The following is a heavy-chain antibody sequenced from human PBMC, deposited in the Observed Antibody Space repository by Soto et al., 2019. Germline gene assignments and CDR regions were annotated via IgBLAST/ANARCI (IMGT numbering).Heavy chain of an antibody. Sequence: EVQLVESGGGLVKPGGSLRLSCAASGFTFSTYSMNWVRQAPGKGPEWVSSISSSGNYIYYSDSVKGRFSISRDYAKSSVSLQMNSLRAEDTAVYYCAGHALDGSGWSIDHWGQGTLVTVSS. CDR1: GFTFSTYS. CDR2: ISSSGNYI. D-gene: IGHD6-19*01. V-gene: IGHV3-21*01. J-gene: IGHJ4*02. CDR3: AGHALDGSGWSIDH.